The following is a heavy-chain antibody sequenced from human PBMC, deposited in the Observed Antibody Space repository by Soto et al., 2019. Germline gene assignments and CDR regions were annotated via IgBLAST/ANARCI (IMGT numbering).Heavy chain of an antibody. J-gene: IGHJ4*02. CDR3: AREPSGWPRFDY. CDR1: GYTFTSYG. D-gene: IGHD6-19*01. CDR2: ISAYNGNT. Sequence: ASVKVSCKASGYTFTSYGISWVRQAPGQGLEWMGWISAYNGNTNYAQKLQGRVTMTTDTSTSTAYMELRSLRSDNTAVYYCAREPSGWPRFDYWGQGTLVTVSS. V-gene: IGHV1-18*01.